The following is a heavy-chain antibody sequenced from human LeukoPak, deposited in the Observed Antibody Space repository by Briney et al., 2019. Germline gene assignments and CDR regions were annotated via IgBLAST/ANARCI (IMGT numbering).Heavy chain of an antibody. CDR1: SGSFSGYY. Sequence: PSETLSLTCAVYSGSFSGYYWGWIRQPRGNGLEWMGESSDRGSTRSSYTPSLKSRVTISVDTSKNQFSLKLSSVTAADTAVYYCARGRDVLRFLEWYRVYFDYWGQGTLVTVSS. D-gene: IGHD3-3*01. CDR3: ARGRDVLRFLEWYRVYFDY. CDR2: SSDRGST. J-gene: IGHJ4*02. V-gene: IGHV4-34*01.